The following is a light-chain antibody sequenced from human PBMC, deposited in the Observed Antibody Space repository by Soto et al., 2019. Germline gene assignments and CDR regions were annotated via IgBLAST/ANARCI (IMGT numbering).Light chain of an antibody. CDR3: SSYTSSSTPYV. CDR2: DVS. CDR1: SSDVGGYNY. J-gene: IGLJ1*01. V-gene: IGLV2-14*01. Sequence: QSALTQPASVSGSPGQSITISCTGTSSDVGGYNYVSWYQQHPGKAPKLMIYDVSSRPSGVSNRFSGSKSGNTASLTISGRQAEDEAAYYCSSYTSSSTPYVFGTGTKLTVL.